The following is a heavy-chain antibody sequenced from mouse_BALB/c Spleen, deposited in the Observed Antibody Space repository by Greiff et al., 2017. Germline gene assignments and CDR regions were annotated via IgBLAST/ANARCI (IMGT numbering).Heavy chain of an antibody. V-gene: IGHV1S29*02. D-gene: IGHD1-1*01. CDR1: GYTFTDYN. CDR3: ARLLLRYLFDY. Sequence: VQLQQSGPELVKPGASVKISCKASGYTFTDYNMHWVKQSHGKSLEWIGYIYPYNGGTGYNQKFKSKATLTVDNSSSTAYMELRSLTSEDSAVYYCARLLLRYLFDYWGQGTTLTVSS. CDR2: IYPYNGGT. J-gene: IGHJ2*01.